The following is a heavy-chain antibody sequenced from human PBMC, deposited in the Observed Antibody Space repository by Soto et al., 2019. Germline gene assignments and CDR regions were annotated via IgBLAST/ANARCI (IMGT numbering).Heavy chain of an antibody. CDR1: GDTFIRYG. CDR2: ISPYNDYT. CDR3: PGGGYYDTSWGKLSHYGLDV. Sequence: QVQLAQSANEVKKPGASVRVSCKAAGDTFIRYGIAWVRQAPGQGLEWIGWISPYNDYTVYAQKFQGRVSMTADTSTRTVYMKLRGLKADDTAVYYCPGGGYYDTSWGKLSHYGLDVWGQGTSVSVSS. J-gene: IGHJ6*02. V-gene: IGHV1-18*01. D-gene: IGHD3-16*01.